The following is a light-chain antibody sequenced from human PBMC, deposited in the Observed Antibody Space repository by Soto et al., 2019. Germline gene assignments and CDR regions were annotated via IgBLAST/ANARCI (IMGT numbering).Light chain of an antibody. V-gene: IGKV1-27*01. Sequence: DIQMTQSPSSLSASVGDRVTITCRASQGISNYLAWYQQKPGKVPKLLIYAASTLQSGVPSRFSGSGSGTYFTLTISSLQPEDVATYYCQKYNSAPQTFGQGTQVEIK. CDR3: QKYNSAPQT. CDR1: QGISNY. J-gene: IGKJ1*01. CDR2: AAS.